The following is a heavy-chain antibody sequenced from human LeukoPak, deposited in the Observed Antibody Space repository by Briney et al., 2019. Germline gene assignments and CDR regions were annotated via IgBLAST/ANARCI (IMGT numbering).Heavy chain of an antibody. V-gene: IGHV3-23*01. CDR2: ISGRGSST. J-gene: IGHJ4*02. D-gene: IGHD1-20*01. Sequence: GGSLRLSCAASGFTCNSYAMNWVRQAPGKGLEWVSGISGRGSSTYYADSVKGRFTISRDNSKNTLYLQMNSLRAEDKAVYYCAKGPNWNDMWSFDYWGQGTLVTVSS. CDR1: GFTCNSYA. CDR3: AKGPNWNDMWSFDY.